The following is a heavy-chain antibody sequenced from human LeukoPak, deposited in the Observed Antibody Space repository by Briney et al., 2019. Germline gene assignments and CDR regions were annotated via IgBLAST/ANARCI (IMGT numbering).Heavy chain of an antibody. V-gene: IGHV3-74*01. D-gene: IGHD6-19*01. CDR3: VTDQGSGCGDL. Sequence: PGGSLRLSCAASGFTFNSYWMHWVRQAPGKGLVWVSRINSDGSGTSDADFVKGRFTISRDNSKNTLYLQMSSLRPEDTAVYYCVTDQGSGCGDLWGRGTMVTVSS. CDR1: GFTFNSYW. J-gene: IGHJ2*01. CDR2: INSDGSGT.